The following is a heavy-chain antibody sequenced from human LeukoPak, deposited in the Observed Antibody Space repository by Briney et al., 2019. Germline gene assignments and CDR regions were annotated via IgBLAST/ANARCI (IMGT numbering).Heavy chain of an antibody. D-gene: IGHD2-2*01. Sequence: SVKVSCKASGGTFSSYAISWVRQAPGQGLGWMGGIIPIFGTANYAQKFQGRVTITADESTRTAYMELSSLRSEDTAVYYCASTVTSDIVVVPAAIAWFDPWGQGTLVTVSS. V-gene: IGHV1-69*01. J-gene: IGHJ5*02. CDR2: IIPIFGTA. CDR3: ASTVTSDIVVVPAAIAWFDP. CDR1: GGTFSSYA.